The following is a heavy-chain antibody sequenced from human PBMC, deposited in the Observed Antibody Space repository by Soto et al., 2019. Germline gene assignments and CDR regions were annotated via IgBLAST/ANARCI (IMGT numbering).Heavy chain of an antibody. V-gene: IGHV3-21*01. CDR2: ISSSSSYI. D-gene: IGHD3-16*01. CDR3: ARPSEIRGGVEASFYYYMDV. J-gene: IGHJ6*03. CDR1: GFTFSSYS. Sequence: GGSLRLSCAASGFTFSSYSMNWVRQAPGKGLEWVSSISSSSSYIYYADSVKGRFTISRDNAKNSLYLQMNSLRAEDTAVYYCARPSEIRGGVEASFYYYMDVWGKGTTVTVSS.